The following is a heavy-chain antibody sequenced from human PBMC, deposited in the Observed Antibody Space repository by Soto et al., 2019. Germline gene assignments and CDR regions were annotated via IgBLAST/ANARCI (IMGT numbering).Heavy chain of an antibody. Sequence: SETLSLTCSVSGGSISSSNYYWGWSRQPPGKGLEWIGSIYYSGTTYYNPSLNSRVTISVDTSKNQFSLKLSSVTAADTAVYYRARQLYYYDRSGYYDYWGQGTLVT. CDR1: GGSISSSNYY. V-gene: IGHV4-39*01. J-gene: IGHJ4*02. D-gene: IGHD3-22*01. CDR3: ARQLYYYDRSGYYDY. CDR2: IYYSGTT.